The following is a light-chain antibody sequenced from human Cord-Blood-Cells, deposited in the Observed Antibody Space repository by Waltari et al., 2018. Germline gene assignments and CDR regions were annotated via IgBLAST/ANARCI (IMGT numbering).Light chain of an antibody. J-gene: IGKJ2*01. CDR2: AES. CDR3: QQSYSTPYT. Sequence: DSQMTQSPSSLSASVGDRVTITCRASQSISSYLNWYQQKPGKTPKLLIYAESSLQSGVPSRFSGSGSGTDFTLTISSLQPEDFATYYCQQSYSTPYTFGQGTKLEIK. V-gene: IGKV1-39*01. CDR1: QSISSY.